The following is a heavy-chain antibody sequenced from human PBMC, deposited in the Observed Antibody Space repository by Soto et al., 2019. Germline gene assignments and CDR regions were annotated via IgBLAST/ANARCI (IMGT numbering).Heavy chain of an antibody. J-gene: IGHJ3*02. CDR2: INAGNGNT. Sequence: QVQLVQSGAEVKKPGASVKVSCKASGYTFTSYAMHWVRQAPGQRLEWMGWINAGNGNTKYSQKFQDRVTITRDTSASTAYMELSSLRSEDTAVYYCARSLITMVRGSAFDIWGQGTMVTVSS. CDR1: GYTFTSYA. V-gene: IGHV1-3*01. D-gene: IGHD3-10*01. CDR3: ARSLITMVRGSAFDI.